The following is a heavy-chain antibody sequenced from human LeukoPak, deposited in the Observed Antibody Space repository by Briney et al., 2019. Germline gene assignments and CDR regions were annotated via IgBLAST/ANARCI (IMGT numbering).Heavy chain of an antibody. Sequence: SETLSLTCTVSGGSISSSSYYWGWIRQPPGKGLEWIGSIYYSGSTYYNPSLKSRVTISVDTSKNQFSLKLSSVTAEDTAVYYCASYVLRFLEWLLYFDYWGQGTLVTVSS. J-gene: IGHJ4*02. CDR2: IYYSGST. CDR1: GGSISSSSYY. CDR3: ASYVLRFLEWLLYFDY. V-gene: IGHV4-39*01. D-gene: IGHD3-3*01.